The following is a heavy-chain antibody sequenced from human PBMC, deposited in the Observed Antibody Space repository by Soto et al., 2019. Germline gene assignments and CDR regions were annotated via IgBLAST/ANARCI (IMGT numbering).Heavy chain of an antibody. Sequence: QITLKESGPTLVKPTQTLTLTCTFSGFSLSTSGVGVGWIRHPPGKALEWLALIYWDDDKRYSPSLKSRRTITKDTSKNQVVLTMTNLDPVDTATYYCARPGYYYDSSGYWNYDYWGQGTLVTVSS. CDR1: GFSLSTSGVG. D-gene: IGHD3-22*01. CDR3: ARPGYYYDSSGYWNYDY. J-gene: IGHJ4*02. CDR2: IYWDDDK. V-gene: IGHV2-5*02.